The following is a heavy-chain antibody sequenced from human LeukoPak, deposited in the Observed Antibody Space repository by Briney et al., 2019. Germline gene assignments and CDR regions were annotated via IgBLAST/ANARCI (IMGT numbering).Heavy chain of an antibody. V-gene: IGHV1-69*13. CDR2: IIPIFGTA. CDR1: GGTFSSYA. J-gene: IGHJ5*02. CDR3: ARANQWLVTHNWIDP. Sequence: SVKVSCKASGGTFSSYAISWVRQAPGQGLEWMGGIIPIFGTANYAQKFQGRVTITADESTSTAYMELSSLRSEDTAVYYCARANQWLVTHNWIDPWGQGTLVTVSS. D-gene: IGHD6-19*01.